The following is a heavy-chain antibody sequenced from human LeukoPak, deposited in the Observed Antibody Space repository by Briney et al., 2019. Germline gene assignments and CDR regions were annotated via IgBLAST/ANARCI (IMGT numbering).Heavy chain of an antibody. CDR1: GGSISSSSYY. CDR2: IYYSGST. Sequence: SETLSLTCTVSGGSISSSSYYWGWIRQPPGKGLEWIGSIYYSGSTYYNPSLKSRVTISVDTSKNQFSLKLSSVTAADTAVYYCARQYCSGGSCYLRGYFDYWGQGTLVTVSS. CDR3: ARQYCSGGSCYLRGYFDY. D-gene: IGHD2-15*01. V-gene: IGHV4-39*01. J-gene: IGHJ4*02.